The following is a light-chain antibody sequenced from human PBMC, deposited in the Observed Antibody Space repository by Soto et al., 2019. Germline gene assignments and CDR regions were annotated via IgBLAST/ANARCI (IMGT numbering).Light chain of an antibody. V-gene: IGLV2-23*01. CDR3: CSYAGSSPLWV. CDR1: SSDVGSYNL. CDR2: EGS. Sequence: QSALTQPASVSGSPGQSITISCTGTSSDVGSYNLVSWYQQHPGKAPKLMIYEGSKRPSGVSNRFSGSKSGNTASLTISGLQAEDEADYYCCSYAGSSPLWVFGTGTKLTGL. J-gene: IGLJ1*01.